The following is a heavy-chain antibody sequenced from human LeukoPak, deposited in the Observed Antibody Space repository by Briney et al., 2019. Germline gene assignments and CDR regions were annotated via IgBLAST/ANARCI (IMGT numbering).Heavy chain of an antibody. Sequence: GGSLRLSCAASGFTFSSYAMHWVRQAPGKGLEWVAVIPYDGSNKYYADSVKGRFTISRDNSKNTLYLQMSSLRAEDTAVYYCAREMVRGVTVVYYYYYMDVWGKGTTVTVSS. J-gene: IGHJ6*03. D-gene: IGHD3-10*01. V-gene: IGHV3-30*04. CDR1: GFTFSSYA. CDR2: IPYDGSNK. CDR3: AREMVRGVTVVYYYYYMDV.